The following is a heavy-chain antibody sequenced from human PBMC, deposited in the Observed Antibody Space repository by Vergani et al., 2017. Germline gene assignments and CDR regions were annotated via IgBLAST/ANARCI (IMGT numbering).Heavy chain of an antibody. J-gene: IGHJ4*02. D-gene: IGHD3-22*01. CDR2: IYPGDSDT. CDR1: GYSFTSYW. Sequence: EVQLVQSGAEVKKPGESLKISCTGSGYSFTSYWIGWVRQMPGKGLEWMGIIYPGDSDTRYSPSFQGQVTISADKSISTAYLQWSSLKASDTAMYYCARRSYDSSGYYLFDYWGQGTLVTVSS. CDR3: ARRSYDSSGYYLFDY. V-gene: IGHV5-51*01.